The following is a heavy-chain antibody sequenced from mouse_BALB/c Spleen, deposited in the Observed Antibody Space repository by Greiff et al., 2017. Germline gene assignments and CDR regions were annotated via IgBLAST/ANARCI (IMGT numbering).Heavy chain of an antibody. CDR1: GYTFTDYE. V-gene: IGHV1-15*01. J-gene: IGHJ2*01. CDR3: TRRGDYYGSSYGYFDD. CDR2: IDPETGGT. Sequence: VQLQQSGAELVRPGASVTLSCKASGYTFTDYEMHWVKQTPVHGLEWIGAIDPETGGTAYNQKFKGKATLTADKSSSPAYMELRSLTSEDSAVYYCTRRGDYYGSSYGYFDDWGQGTTLTVSS. D-gene: IGHD1-1*01.